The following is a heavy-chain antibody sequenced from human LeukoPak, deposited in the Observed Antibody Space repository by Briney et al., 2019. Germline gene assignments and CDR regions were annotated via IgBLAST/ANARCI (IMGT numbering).Heavy chain of an antibody. V-gene: IGHV4-59*08. CDR2: IYYSGST. Sequence: SETLSLTCTVSGGSISSYYWSWIRQPPGKGLEWIGYIYYSGSTNYNPSLKSRVTISVDTSKNQFSLKLSSVTAADTAVYYCARQKYHYYGMDVWGQGTTVTVSS. CDR3: ARQKYHYYGMDV. CDR1: GGSISSYY. J-gene: IGHJ6*02.